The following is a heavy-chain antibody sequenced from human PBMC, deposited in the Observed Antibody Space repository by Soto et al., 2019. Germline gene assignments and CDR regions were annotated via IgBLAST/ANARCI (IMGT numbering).Heavy chain of an antibody. CDR1: GFTFSSYW. V-gene: IGHV3-74*01. CDR3: ARGERMVISDFWSGYYTGMGGIRSY. Sequence: RRLSCAASGFTFSSYWMHWVRQAPGKGLVWVSRINSDGSSTSYADSVKGRFTISRDNAKNTLYLQMNSLRAEDTAVYYCARGERMVISDFWSGYYTGMGGIRSYWGQGTLVTVSS. CDR2: INSDGSST. J-gene: IGHJ4*02. D-gene: IGHD3-3*01.